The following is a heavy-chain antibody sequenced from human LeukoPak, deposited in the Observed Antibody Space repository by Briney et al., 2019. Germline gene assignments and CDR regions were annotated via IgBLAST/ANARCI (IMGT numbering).Heavy chain of an antibody. CDR2: IYYSGST. CDR3: AKAEYSSPRGAFDI. Sequence: PSETLSLTCTVSGSSISSYYWSWIRQPPRKGLEWIGYIYYSGSTNYNPSLKSRVTISVDTSKNQFSLKLSSVTAADTAVYYCAKAEYSSPRGAFDIWGQGTMVTVSS. D-gene: IGHD6-13*01. CDR1: GSSISSYY. V-gene: IGHV4-59*01. J-gene: IGHJ3*02.